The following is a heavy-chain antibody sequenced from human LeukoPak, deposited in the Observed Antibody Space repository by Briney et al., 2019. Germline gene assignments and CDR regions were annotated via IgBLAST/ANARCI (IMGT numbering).Heavy chain of an antibody. Sequence: PSETLSLTCTVSGGSISTYYWGWIRQPPGKGLEWIGYIYYSASTNYNPSLKSRVTISVDTSKNQFSLKLSSVTASDTAVYYCARLRSGTHDYGEGGFDYWGQGTLVTVS. CDR2: IYYSAST. D-gene: IGHD4-17*01. CDR1: GGSISTYY. CDR3: ARLRSGTHDYGEGGFDY. V-gene: IGHV4-59*08. J-gene: IGHJ4*02.